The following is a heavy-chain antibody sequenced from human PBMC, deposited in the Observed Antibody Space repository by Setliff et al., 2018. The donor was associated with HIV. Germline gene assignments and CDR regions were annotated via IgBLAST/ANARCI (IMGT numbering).Heavy chain of an antibody. D-gene: IGHD3-22*01. CDR3: AKGFYYDGGDGRVRAFDI. Sequence: GESLKISCAASGYTFNNYAMSWVRQAPGKGLEWVSTVAGNAVKTYHADSVKGRFTISRDNSKNTLYLQMNSLRAEDTAVYFCAKGFYYDGGDGRVRAFDIWGQGTMVTVSS. CDR1: GYTFNNYA. J-gene: IGHJ3*02. CDR2: VAGNAVKT. V-gene: IGHV3-23*01.